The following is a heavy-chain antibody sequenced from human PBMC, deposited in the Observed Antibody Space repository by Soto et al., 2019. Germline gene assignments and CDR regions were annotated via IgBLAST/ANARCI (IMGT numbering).Heavy chain of an antibody. CDR1: GYSFTSHW. CDR2: IYPGDSDT. Sequence: GESLKISCKVSGYSFTSHWIGWVRQTPGKDLEWMGIIYPGDSDTRYSPSFEGQVTISADKSISTAYLQWSSLKASDTAIYYCARHLEMATIDSWGQGTLVTVSS. D-gene: IGHD5-12*01. CDR3: ARHLEMATIDS. V-gene: IGHV5-51*01. J-gene: IGHJ4*02.